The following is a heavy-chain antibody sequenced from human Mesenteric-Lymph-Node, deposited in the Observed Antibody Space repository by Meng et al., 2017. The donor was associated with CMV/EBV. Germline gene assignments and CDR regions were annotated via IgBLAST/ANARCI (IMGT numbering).Heavy chain of an antibody. J-gene: IGHJ4*02. Sequence: GGSLRLSCAASGFTFSSYGMHWVRQAPGKGLEWVAFIRYDGSNKYYADSVKGRFTISRDNSKNTLFLQMNSLRPEDTAVYYCAKDREVVARIGGYFDYWGQGTLVTVSS. V-gene: IGHV3-30*02. CDR1: GFTFSSYG. CDR2: IRYDGSNK. D-gene: IGHD2-15*01. CDR3: AKDREVVARIGGYFDY.